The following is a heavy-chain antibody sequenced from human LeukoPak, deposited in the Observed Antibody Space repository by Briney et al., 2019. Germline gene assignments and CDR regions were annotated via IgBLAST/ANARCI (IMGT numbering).Heavy chain of an antibody. Sequence: SETLSLTCAVYGGSFSGYYWSWIRQPPGKGLEWIGEINHSGSTNYNPSPKSRVTISVDTSKNQFSLKLSSVTAADTAVYYCARDGYGGNTGYFDYWGQGTLVTVSS. CDR1: GGSFSGYY. V-gene: IGHV4-34*01. CDR3: ARDGYGGNTGYFDY. J-gene: IGHJ4*02. D-gene: IGHD4-23*01. CDR2: INHSGST.